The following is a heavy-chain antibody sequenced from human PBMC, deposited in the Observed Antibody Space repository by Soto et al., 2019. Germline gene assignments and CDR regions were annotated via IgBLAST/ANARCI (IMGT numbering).Heavy chain of an antibody. CDR3: VKGQSSSWSQTGGMDV. CDR2: IDDSGVST. Sequence: EVQLLESGGGLVQPGGSLRLSCAASGFNFSTYAMSWARQAPGKGLEWVAGIDDSGVSTYYADSVKGRLTLSRDNSKNTLYLQMGSLRAEDTAVYYCVKGQSSSWSQTGGMDVWGQGTTVTVSS. D-gene: IGHD2-2*01. J-gene: IGHJ6*02. V-gene: IGHV3-23*01. CDR1: GFNFSTYA.